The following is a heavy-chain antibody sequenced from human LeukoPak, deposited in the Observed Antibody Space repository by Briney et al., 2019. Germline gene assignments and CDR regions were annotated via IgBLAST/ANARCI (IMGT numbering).Heavy chain of an antibody. CDR3: AIHVDTAMATGY. V-gene: IGHV1-2*02. CDR2: LNPNSGGT. J-gene: IGHJ4*02. D-gene: IGHD5-18*01. CDR1: GYTFTGHY. Sequence: GASVKVSCKASGYTFTGHYMHWVRQAPGQGLELTGWLNPNSGGTNYAQKFQGRVTMTRDTSISTAYMEPSRLRSDDTAVYYCAIHVDTAMATGYWGQGTLVTVSS.